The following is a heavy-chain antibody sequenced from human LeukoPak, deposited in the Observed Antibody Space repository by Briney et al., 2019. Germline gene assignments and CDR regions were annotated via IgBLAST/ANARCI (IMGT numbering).Heavy chain of an antibody. CDR1: GYTFTSYG. CDR2: INAYNGNT. J-gene: IGHJ6*03. Sequence: ASVKVSCKASGYTFTSYGISWVRQAPGQGLEWMGWINAYNGNTNYAQKLQGRVTMTTDTSTSTAYMELRSLRSDDTAVYYCARVRNWGSYYYYYMDVWGKGTTVTVSS. D-gene: IGHD7-27*01. V-gene: IGHV1-18*01. CDR3: ARVRNWGSYYYYYMDV.